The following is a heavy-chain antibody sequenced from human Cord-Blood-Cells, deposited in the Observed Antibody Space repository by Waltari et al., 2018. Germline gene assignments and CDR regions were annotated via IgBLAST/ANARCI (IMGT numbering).Heavy chain of an antibody. CDR3: ALTMVRGVIVY. D-gene: IGHD3-10*01. J-gene: IGHJ4*02. Sequence: EVQLLESGGGLVQPGGSLRLSCAASGFTFSSYAMSWVRQAPGKGLEWVSAIRGRGCSKYYANSVGGRFTISRDNSKNTRYRAKNRRGAGDTARYYCALTMVRGVIVYWGQGTLVTVSS. V-gene: IGHV3-23*01. CDR2: IRGRGCSK. CDR1: GFTFSSYA.